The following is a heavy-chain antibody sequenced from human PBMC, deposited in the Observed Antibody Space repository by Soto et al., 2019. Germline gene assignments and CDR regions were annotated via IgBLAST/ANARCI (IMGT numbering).Heavy chain of an antibody. J-gene: IGHJ6*01. CDR2: ISYDGSNK. V-gene: IGHV3-30*18. CDR3: AKDRAPTYGSGGYGLYYDFGMDV. D-gene: IGHD3-10*01. Sequence: EGSLRLSCAPSGFTFSSYGMHWVRQAPGKGLEWVADISYDGSNKYYAASVKGRFTISRDNSNNTPYLQMNSLRAEDTAVYYCAKDRAPTYGSGGYGLYYDFGMDVWGQGTTVTVSS. CDR1: GFTFSSYG.